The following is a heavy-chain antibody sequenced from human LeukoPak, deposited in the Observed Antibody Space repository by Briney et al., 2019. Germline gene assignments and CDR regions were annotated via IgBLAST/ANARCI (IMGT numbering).Heavy chain of an antibody. CDR2: IDPSDSYT. CDR1: GNSFTSYW. D-gene: IGHD6-19*01. J-gene: IGHJ4*02. Sequence: GESLKISCKASGNSFTSYWIAWVRQMPGKGLEWMGRIDPSDSYTNYSPSFQGHVTISADKSISTAYLQWSSLKASDTAMYYCARPSSGWYVLDYWGQGTLVTVSS. CDR3: ARPSSGWYVLDY. V-gene: IGHV5-10-1*01.